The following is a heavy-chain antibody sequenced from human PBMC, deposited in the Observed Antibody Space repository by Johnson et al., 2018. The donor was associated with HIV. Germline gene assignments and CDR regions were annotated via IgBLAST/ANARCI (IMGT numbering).Heavy chain of an antibody. J-gene: IGHJ3*02. CDR1: GFSVSSNY. CDR2: IYSGGTT. Sequence: VQLVESGGGLVQPGGSLRLSCAASGFSVSSNYMTWVRQAPGKGLEWVSVIYSGGTTWYADSVKGRFTISRDNSRDTVHLQMNSLRSEDTAVYYCASRGREIVAAGILGAFDIWGQGTMVTVSS. CDR3: ASRGREIVAAGILGAFDI. V-gene: IGHV3-66*02. D-gene: IGHD6-13*01.